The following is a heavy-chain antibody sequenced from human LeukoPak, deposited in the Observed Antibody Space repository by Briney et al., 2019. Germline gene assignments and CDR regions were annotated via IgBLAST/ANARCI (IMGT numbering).Heavy chain of an antibody. CDR2: IYYSGST. CDR3: ARDFRYFDWSRTIFDY. Sequence: PSETLSLTCTVSGGSISSGDYYWGWVRQPRGRGLEWIGNIYYSGSTYYNPSLKSRVTISVDTSKNQFSLKLTSVTAADTAVYYCARDFRYFDWSRTIFDYWGQGTLVTVSS. J-gene: IGHJ4*02. V-gene: IGHV4-39*07. CDR1: GGSISSGDYY. D-gene: IGHD3-9*01.